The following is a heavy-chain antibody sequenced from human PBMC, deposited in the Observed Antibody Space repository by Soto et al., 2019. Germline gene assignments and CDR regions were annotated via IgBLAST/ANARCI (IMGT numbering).Heavy chain of an antibody. Sequence: SVKVSCKASGGTFSSYAISWVRQAPGQGLEWMGGIIPIFGTANYAQKFQGRVTITADESTSTAYMELSSLRSEDTAVYYCARDRAAAGTYYYYGMDVWGQGTTVTVSS. CDR3: ARDRAAAGTYYYYGMDV. CDR1: GGTFSSYA. V-gene: IGHV1-69*13. CDR2: IIPIFGTA. J-gene: IGHJ6*02. D-gene: IGHD6-13*01.